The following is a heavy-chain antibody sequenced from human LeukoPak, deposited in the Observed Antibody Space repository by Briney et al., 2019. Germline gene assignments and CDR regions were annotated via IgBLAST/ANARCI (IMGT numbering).Heavy chain of an antibody. Sequence: GGSLGLSCAAAGFTFSSYAMSWVRQAPGKGLEWVSAISGSGGSTYYADSVKGRFTISRDNSKNTLYLQMNSLRAEDTAVYYCAKGHSGWSLVGGDYWGQGTLVTVSS. CDR3: AKGHSGWSLVGGDY. D-gene: IGHD6-19*01. J-gene: IGHJ4*02. CDR2: ISGSGGST. V-gene: IGHV3-23*01. CDR1: GFTFSSYA.